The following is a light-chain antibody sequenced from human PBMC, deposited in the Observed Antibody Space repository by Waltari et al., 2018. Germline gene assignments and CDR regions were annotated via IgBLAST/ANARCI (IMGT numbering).Light chain of an antibody. CDR1: LSTTQSTT. J-gene: IGLJ3*02. Sequence: QSVLTQPPSASGTPGQRVTISCSGSLSTTQSTTVNWYRQLPGPAPKPLIYGDNQRPSGVPDRFSGSKSGTSASLAISGLQSADEADYYCAGWDDSLNGPVFGGVTKLTVL. CDR3: AGWDDSLNGPV. CDR2: GDN. V-gene: IGLV1-44*01.